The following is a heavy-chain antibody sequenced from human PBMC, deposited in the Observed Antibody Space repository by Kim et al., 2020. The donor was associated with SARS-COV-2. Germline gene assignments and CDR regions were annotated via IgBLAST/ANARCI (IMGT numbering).Heavy chain of an antibody. CDR2: LNSGNGNT. J-gene: IGHJ6*02. Sequence: ASVKVSCKASGHTFSTYAMHWVRQAPGQRLEWMGWLNSGNGNTKYSQKLQGRVTITRDASASTAYMELSSLRSEDTAVYYCAHSKDHPEGDYIYGMDVWGQGTTVTVPS. CDR1: GHTFSTYA. V-gene: IGHV1-3*01. D-gene: IGHD2-15*01. CDR3: AHSKDHPEGDYIYGMDV.